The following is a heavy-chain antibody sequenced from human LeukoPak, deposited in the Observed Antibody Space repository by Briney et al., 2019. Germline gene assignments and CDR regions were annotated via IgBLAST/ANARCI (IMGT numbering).Heavy chain of an antibody. D-gene: IGHD4-17*01. Sequence: GASVKVSCKASGYTFTSYGISWVRQAPGQGLEWMGWISAYNGNTNYAQKLQGRVTMTRNTSISTAYMELSSLRSEDTAVYYCGLTTVTTSLFDYWGQGTLVTVSS. V-gene: IGHV1-18*01. J-gene: IGHJ4*02. CDR1: GYTFTSYG. CDR2: ISAYNGNT. CDR3: GLTTVTTSLFDY.